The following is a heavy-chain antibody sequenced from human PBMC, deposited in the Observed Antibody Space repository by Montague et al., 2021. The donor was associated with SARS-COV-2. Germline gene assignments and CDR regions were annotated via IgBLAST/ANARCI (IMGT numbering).Heavy chain of an antibody. V-gene: IGHV3-23*01. CDR3: AKDRWGVPGPLDPFDY. CDR2: FTGGSGGST. D-gene: IGHD3-10*01. J-gene: IGHJ4*02. Sequence: FLRISWAASGFTFSSYAMSWVRQAPGKGLEWVSTFTGGSGGSTYYANSVKGRFTISRDSSKNTLYLQMNNLRAEDTAVYYCAKDRWGVPGPLDPFDYWGQGTLVTVSS. CDR1: GFTFSSYA.